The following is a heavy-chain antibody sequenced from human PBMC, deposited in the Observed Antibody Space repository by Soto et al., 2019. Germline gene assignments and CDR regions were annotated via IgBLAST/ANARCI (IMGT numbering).Heavy chain of an antibody. Sequence: ASVKVSCKASGYTFTGYYMHWVRQAPGQGLEWMGWINPNSGGTNYAQKFQGWVTMTRDTSISTAYMELSRLRSDDTAVYYCARSAGIAARSNYYYYGMDVWGQGTTVTVSS. CDR1: GYTFTGYY. CDR3: ARSAGIAARSNYYYYGMDV. V-gene: IGHV1-2*04. CDR2: INPNSGGT. J-gene: IGHJ6*02. D-gene: IGHD6-6*01.